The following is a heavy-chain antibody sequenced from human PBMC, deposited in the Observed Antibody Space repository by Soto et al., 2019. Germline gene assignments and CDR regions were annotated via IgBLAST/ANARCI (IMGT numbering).Heavy chain of an antibody. CDR1: GFTFSDYG. Sequence: TGGSLRLSCAASGFTFSDYGLHWVRQAPGKGLEWVAFLSHHSYKKYYAVSVKGRFTVSRDNSKNTLYLQMNSLRTEDTAVYYCAKDWVGGSNRYYLEYWGQGT. CDR3: AKDWVGGSNRYYLEY. V-gene: IGHV3-30*18. CDR2: LSHHSYKK. D-gene: IGHD1-26*01. J-gene: IGHJ4*02.